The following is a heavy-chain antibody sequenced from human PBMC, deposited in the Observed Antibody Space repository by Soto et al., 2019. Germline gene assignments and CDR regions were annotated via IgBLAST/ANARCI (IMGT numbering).Heavy chain of an antibody. D-gene: IGHD2-2*02. CDR2: FDLEDGET. J-gene: IGHJ4*02. CDR1: GYTLTELS. Sequence: GASVKVSCKVSGYTLTELSMHWVRQAPGKGLEWMGGFDLEDGETIYAQKFQGRVTMTEDTSTDTAYMELSSLRSEDTAVYYCATARDIVLVPAAITPGFPYWGQGTLVTVSS. V-gene: IGHV1-24*01. CDR3: ATARDIVLVPAAITPGFPY.